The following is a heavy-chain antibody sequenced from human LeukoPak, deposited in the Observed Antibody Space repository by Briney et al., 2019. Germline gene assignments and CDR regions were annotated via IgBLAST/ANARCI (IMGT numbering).Heavy chain of an antibody. Sequence: PSETLSLTCTVSGRFISSYYWSWIRQPAGKGLEWIGRIYTSGSTNYNPSLKSRVTMSVDTSQNQFSLKLRSVTAADTAVYYWARVYTYWYFDLWGRGTLVTVSS. CDR2: IYTSGST. D-gene: IGHD2-2*02. V-gene: IGHV4-4*07. CDR3: ARVYTYWYFDL. CDR1: GRFISSYY. J-gene: IGHJ2*01.